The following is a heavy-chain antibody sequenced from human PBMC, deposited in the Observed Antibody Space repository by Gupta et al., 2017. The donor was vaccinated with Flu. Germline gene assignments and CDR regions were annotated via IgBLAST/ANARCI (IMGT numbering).Heavy chain of an antibody. CDR3: TRLGGGYYFDY. CDR2: ITWNSTKI. CDR1: GFTFDDYT. D-gene: IGHD7-27*01. V-gene: IGHV3-9*01. Sequence: EVGPVELAGGLVQRGGSIGLSCTASGFTFDDYTIPVVRQPPGRGLEWVSQITWNSTKIDYADSVKGRFTTSRDNAKNSLYLQMDSLTVDDTAFYYCTRLGGGYYFDYWGQGALVTVSS. J-gene: IGHJ4*02.